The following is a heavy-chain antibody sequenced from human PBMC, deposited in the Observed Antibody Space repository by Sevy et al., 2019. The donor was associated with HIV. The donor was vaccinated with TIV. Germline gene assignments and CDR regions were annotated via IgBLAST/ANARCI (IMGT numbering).Heavy chain of an antibody. CDR3: ATASPRVADY. CDR2: ISSSGSTI. J-gene: IGHJ4*02. V-gene: IGHV3-48*03. CDR1: GFTFSSYE. D-gene: IGHD2-15*01. Sequence: GGSLRLSCAASGFTFSSYEMNWVRQAPGKGLEWVSYISSSGSTIYYADSVKGRFTISRDNAKNSLYLQMNSPRAEDTAVYYCATASPRVADYWGQGTLVTVSS.